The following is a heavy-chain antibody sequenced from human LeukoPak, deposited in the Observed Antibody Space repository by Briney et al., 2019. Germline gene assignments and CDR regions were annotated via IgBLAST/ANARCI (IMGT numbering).Heavy chain of an antibody. CDR1: GYTFTSYG. D-gene: IGHD3-22*01. Sequence: ASVKVSCKASGYTFTSYGISWVRQAPGQGLEWMGWISAYNGNTNYAQKLQGRVTITTDTSTSTAYMELRSLRSDDTAVYYCARDLSGHHDSSGRCGFDPWGQGTLVTVSS. V-gene: IGHV1-18*01. CDR3: ARDLSGHHDSSGRCGFDP. CDR2: ISAYNGNT. J-gene: IGHJ5*02.